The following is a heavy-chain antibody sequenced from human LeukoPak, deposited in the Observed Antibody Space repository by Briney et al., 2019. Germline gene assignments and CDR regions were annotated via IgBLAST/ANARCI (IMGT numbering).Heavy chain of an antibody. CDR2: INPNSGGT. Sequence: SSVKVSCKASGYTFTGYYMHWVRQAPGQGLEWMGRINPNSGGTNYAQKFQGRVTMTRDTSISTAYMELSRLRSGDTAVYYCARATPNDYAPYTDAFDIWGQGTMVTVSS. CDR3: ARATPNDYAPYTDAFDI. D-gene: IGHD2-2*01. CDR1: GYTFTGYY. J-gene: IGHJ3*02. V-gene: IGHV1-2*06.